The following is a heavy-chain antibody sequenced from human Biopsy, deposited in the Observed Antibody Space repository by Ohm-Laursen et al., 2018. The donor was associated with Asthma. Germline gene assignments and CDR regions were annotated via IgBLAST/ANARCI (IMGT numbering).Heavy chain of an antibody. V-gene: IGHV3-9*01. CDR3: AKSADYYDSTDYLGF. D-gene: IGHD3-22*01. CDR2: ISWNSGNI. CDR1: GFTLSSYA. Sequence: SLRLSCTATGFTLSSYAIHLVRQAQGKGLEWVSSISWNSGNIDYAVSVKGRFTISRDNAKNSLYLQMQSLRPEDTAFYYCAKSADYYDSTDYLGFWGRGTLVTVSS. J-gene: IGHJ4*01.